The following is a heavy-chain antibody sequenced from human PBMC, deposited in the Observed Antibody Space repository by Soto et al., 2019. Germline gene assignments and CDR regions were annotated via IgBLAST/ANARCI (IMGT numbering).Heavy chain of an antibody. Sequence: SETLSLTGTVSGGSISSGDYYWSWIRQPPGKGLEWIGYIYYSGSTYYNPSLKSRVTISVDTSKNQFSLKLSSVTAADTAVYYCARGPLPYPTDDYWGQGTLVTVSS. J-gene: IGHJ4*02. CDR1: GGSISSGDYY. CDR2: IYYSGST. V-gene: IGHV4-30-4*01. D-gene: IGHD1-26*01. CDR3: ARGPLPYPTDDY.